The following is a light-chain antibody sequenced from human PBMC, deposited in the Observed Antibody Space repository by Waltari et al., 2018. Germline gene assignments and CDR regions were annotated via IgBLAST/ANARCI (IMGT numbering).Light chain of an antibody. J-gene: IGLJ2*01. CDR1: RSNIGDNY. Sequence: QSVLTQPPSVSAAPGQKVTIPCSGSRSNIGDNYVPWYQQLPGTAPKLLIYDNNKGPSGIPDRFSGSKSGTSATLGITGLQTGDEADYYCGTWDSSLSAVVFGGGTKLTVL. V-gene: IGLV1-51*01. CDR3: GTWDSSLSAVV. CDR2: DNN.